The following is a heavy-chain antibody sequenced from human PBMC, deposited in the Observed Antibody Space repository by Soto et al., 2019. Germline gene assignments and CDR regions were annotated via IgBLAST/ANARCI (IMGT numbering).Heavy chain of an antibody. CDR2: FYSADNA. Sequence: PGGSLRLSCAASGFTVSSNYMSWVRQAPGKGLELVSFFYSADNAYYADSVRGRFIISRDNSKNALYLQMNSLRAEDTAVYYCARDHLGSLDYWGQGTLVTVSS. V-gene: IGHV3-53*01. D-gene: IGHD3-16*01. J-gene: IGHJ4*02. CDR3: ARDHLGSLDY. CDR1: GFTVSSNY.